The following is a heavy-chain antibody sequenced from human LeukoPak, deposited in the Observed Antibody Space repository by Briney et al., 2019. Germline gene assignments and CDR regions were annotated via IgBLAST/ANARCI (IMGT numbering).Heavy chain of an antibody. CDR3: AKGIWFGESNNWFDP. Sequence: GGSLRLSCAASGFTFSSYGMSWVRQAPGKGLEWVSAISGSGGSTYYADSVKGRFTISRDNSKNTLYLQMNSLRAEDTAVYYCAKGIWFGESNNWFDPWGQGTLVTVSS. V-gene: IGHV3-23*01. CDR2: ISGSGGST. J-gene: IGHJ5*02. D-gene: IGHD3-10*01. CDR1: GFTFSSYG.